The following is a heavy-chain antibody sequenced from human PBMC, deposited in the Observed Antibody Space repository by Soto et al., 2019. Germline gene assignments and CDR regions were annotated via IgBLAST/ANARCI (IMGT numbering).Heavy chain of an antibody. J-gene: IGHJ2*01. CDR3: ARPLWRDDYNWGYFDL. D-gene: IGHD4-4*01. V-gene: IGHV3-30-3*01. CDR2: ISYDGSNK. Sequence: QVPLVESGGGVVQPGRSLRLSCAASGFTFSSYVMHWVRQAPGKGLEWVAVISYDGSNKYYTDSVKGRFTISRDNSKXXLYLQMNSLRAEDTAVYYCARPLWRDDYNWGYFDLWGRGTLVTVSS. CDR1: GFTFSSYV.